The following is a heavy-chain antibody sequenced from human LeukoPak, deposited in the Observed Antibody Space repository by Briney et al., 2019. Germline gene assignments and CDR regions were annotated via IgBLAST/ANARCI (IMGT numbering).Heavy chain of an antibody. CDR2: IISSSSYI. CDR3: ARESVVVPAANYYGMDV. V-gene: IGHV3-21*01. J-gene: IGHJ6*04. D-gene: IGHD2-2*01. CDR1: GFTFSSYS. Sequence: GGSLRLSCAASGFTFSSYSMNWVRQAPGKGLEWVSSIISSSSYIYYADSVKGRFTISRDNAKNSLYLQMNSLRAEDTAVYYCARESVVVPAANYYGMDVWGKGTTVTVSS.